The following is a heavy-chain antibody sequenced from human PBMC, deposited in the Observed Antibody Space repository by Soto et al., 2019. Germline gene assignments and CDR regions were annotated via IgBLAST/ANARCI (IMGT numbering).Heavy chain of an antibody. Sequence: QVQLVESGGGVVQPGRSLRLSCAASGFTFSSYGMHWVRQAPGKGLEWVAVILFDGSKRYYEDSVKGRFTISRDNAKDTLFLQMNSRRADDTAVYYCARDTDRMDVWGQGTTVTVSS. CDR2: ILFDGSKR. CDR3: ARDTDRMDV. V-gene: IGHV3-33*01. D-gene: IGHD2-8*02. J-gene: IGHJ6*02. CDR1: GFTFSSYG.